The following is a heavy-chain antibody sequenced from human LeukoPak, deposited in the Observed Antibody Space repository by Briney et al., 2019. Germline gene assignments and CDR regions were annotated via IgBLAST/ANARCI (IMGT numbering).Heavy chain of an antibody. D-gene: IGHD3-22*01. CDR1: GFTFSSYG. CDR3: ARDRYYYDSSGYCAN. V-gene: IGHV3-33*01. CDR2: IWYDGSNK. J-gene: IGHJ4*02. Sequence: GGSLRLSCAASGFTFSSYGMHWVRQAPGKGLEWVAVIWYDGSNKYYADSVKGRFTISRDNSKNTLYLQMNSLRAEDTAVYYCARDRYYYDSSGYCANWGQGTLVTVSS.